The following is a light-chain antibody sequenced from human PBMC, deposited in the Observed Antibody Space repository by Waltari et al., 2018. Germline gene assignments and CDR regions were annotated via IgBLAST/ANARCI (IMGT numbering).Light chain of an antibody. Sequence: QSALTQPASVSGSPGQSITISCTGTSSDIGSYNYVSLYQQHPGKAPKLMIYDVSNRPSGVSSRFSGSKSGNTASLTISVLQTEDEADYYCNSYTSSNTLVFGGGTKLTVL. J-gene: IGLJ2*01. V-gene: IGLV2-14*03. CDR2: DVS. CDR1: SSDIGSYNY. CDR3: NSYTSSNTLV.